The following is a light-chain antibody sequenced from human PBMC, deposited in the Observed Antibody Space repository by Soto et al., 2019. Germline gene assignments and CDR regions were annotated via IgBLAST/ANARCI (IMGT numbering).Light chain of an antibody. J-gene: IGKJ4*01. CDR2: EAS. CDR3: QQYDSYPLT. V-gene: IGKV1-5*03. Sequence: DIQMTQSPSTLSSSAGERVTITCRASQSISTWLALYQQKPGKAPKLMIYEASSLESGVPSSFGSGASRAEFTLTISSLQHGDFATYYCQQYDSYPLTFGGGTTVDI. CDR1: QSISTW.